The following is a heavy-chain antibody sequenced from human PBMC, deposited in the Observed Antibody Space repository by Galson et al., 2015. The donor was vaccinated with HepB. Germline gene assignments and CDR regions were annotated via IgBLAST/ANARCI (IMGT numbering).Heavy chain of an antibody. Sequence: LRLSCAASGFAVSSNYMSWVRQAPGKGLEWVSVIYSGGSTYYADSVKGRFTISRDNSKNTLYLQMNSLRAEDTAVYYCARDTGDYGGSFDYCGQGTLVTVAS. V-gene: IGHV3-53*05. CDR1: GFAVSSNY. J-gene: IGHJ4*02. D-gene: IGHD4-23*01. CDR3: ARDTGDYGGSFDY. CDR2: IYSGGST.